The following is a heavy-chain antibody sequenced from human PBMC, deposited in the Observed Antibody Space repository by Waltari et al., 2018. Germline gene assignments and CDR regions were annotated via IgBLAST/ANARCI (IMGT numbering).Heavy chain of an antibody. Sequence: QVQFVESGGGVVQPGRSLRRCVIGSAFIFSDYGMHWVRQAPGKGLGWVALIWFDGTKEYYADSVKGRFRISRDNSNNMVFLQMDNLRAEDTAVYYCATTYSSGWYHQFDPRGQGTRVTVSS. CDR3: ATTYSSGWYHQFDP. D-gene: IGHD6-19*01. CDR1: AFIFSDYG. J-gene: IGHJ5*02. V-gene: IGHV3-33*01. CDR2: IWFDGTKE.